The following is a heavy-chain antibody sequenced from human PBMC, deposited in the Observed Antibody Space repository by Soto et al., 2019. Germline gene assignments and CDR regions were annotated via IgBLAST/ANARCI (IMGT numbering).Heavy chain of an antibody. J-gene: IGHJ3*02. CDR1: GFTFSDYY. D-gene: IGHD4-17*01. CDR2: ISHDSDYT. V-gene: IGHV3-11*06. CDR3: ARPNTPYYGGNSGAFDI. Sequence: QVQLVESGGGLVKPGGSLRLSCAASGFTFSDYYMSWIRQAPGQGLEWVSYISHDSDYTSYADSVRGRFSISRDTAQKSLYLQINSLRAEDTALYYCARPNTPYYGGNSGAFDIWGQGTMVTVSS.